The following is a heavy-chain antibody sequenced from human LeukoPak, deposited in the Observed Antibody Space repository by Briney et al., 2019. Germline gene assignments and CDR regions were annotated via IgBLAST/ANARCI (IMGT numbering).Heavy chain of an antibody. CDR3: ARAVYYGSTLDY. V-gene: IGHV4-59*01. D-gene: IGHD3-10*01. Sequence: SETLSLTCTVSGGSISSYYWSWIRQPPGKGLEWIGYIYYSGSTNYNPSLKSRVTMSVDTSKNQFSLKLSSVTAADTAVYYCARAVYYGSTLDYWGQGTLVTVSS. CDR2: IYYSGST. J-gene: IGHJ4*02. CDR1: GGSISSYY.